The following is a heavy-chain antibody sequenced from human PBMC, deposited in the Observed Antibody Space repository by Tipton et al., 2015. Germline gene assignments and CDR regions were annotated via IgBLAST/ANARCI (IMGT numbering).Heavy chain of an antibody. CDR1: NFIFSNFG. CDR2: ISLFSGDT. D-gene: IGHD2-21*02. CDR3: ARDMSVTAPRIFDL. Sequence: QLVQSGAEAKKPGASVRVSCKASNFIFSNFGINWVRQAPGQGLEWVGWISLFSGDTNYAQPLLGRALATMNTSTETAYLELTSLRSDDTAIYFCARDMSVTAPRIFDLWGQGTMVTVSS. J-gene: IGHJ3*01. V-gene: IGHV1-18*01.